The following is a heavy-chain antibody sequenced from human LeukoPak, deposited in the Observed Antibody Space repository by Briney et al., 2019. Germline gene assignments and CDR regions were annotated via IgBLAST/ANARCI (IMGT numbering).Heavy chain of an antibody. CDR3: ARELPFRFDP. J-gene: IGHJ5*02. CDR1: GGSISSSSYY. V-gene: IGHV4-39*01. D-gene: IGHD1-26*01. CDR2: IYYSGST. Sequence: PSETLSLTCTVSGGSISSSSYYWGWIRQPPGKGLEWIGSIYYSGSTYYNPSLKSRVTISVDTSKNRFSLKLSSVTAADTAVYYCARELPFRFDPWGQGTLVTVSS.